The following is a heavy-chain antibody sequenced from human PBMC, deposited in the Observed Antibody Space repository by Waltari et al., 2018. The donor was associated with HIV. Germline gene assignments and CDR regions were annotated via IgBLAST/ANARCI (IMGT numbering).Heavy chain of an antibody. CDR1: GGSVTNYY. Sequence: QLQLQESGPGLAKPSETLSLTCTVSGGSVTNYYWSWIRQPPGKGLEWIGYLYHSGSTNYNPARKSRVTTSVDTSKNRCSLNLTSVTAADTTVYYCARHSGSMGGAFDVWGQGTMVTVSS. CDR3: ARHSGSMGGAFDV. D-gene: IGHD3-10*01. CDR2: LYHSGST. J-gene: IGHJ3*01. V-gene: IGHV4-59*08.